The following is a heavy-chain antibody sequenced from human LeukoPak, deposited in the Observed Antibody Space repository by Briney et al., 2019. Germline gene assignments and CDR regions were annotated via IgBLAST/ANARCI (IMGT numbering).Heavy chain of an antibody. CDR2: TYYRSKWYN. J-gene: IGHJ4*02. D-gene: IGHD3-10*01. CDR1: GDSVSSNSAA. V-gene: IGHV6-1*01. CDR3: ASSSLWFGELLA. Sequence: LSQTLSLTRAISGDSVSSNSAAWNWIRQSPSRGLEWLGRTYYRSKWYNDYAVSVKSRITINPDTSKNQFSLQLNSVTPEDTAVYYCASSSLWFGELLAWGQGTLVTVSS.